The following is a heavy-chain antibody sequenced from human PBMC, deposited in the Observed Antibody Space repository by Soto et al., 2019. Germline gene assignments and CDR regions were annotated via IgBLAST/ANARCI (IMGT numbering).Heavy chain of an antibody. CDR3: ARLRIATNNYKWFDP. V-gene: IGHV4-31*03. D-gene: IGHD2-21*01. Sequence: SETLSLTCSVSGAALNSGNYYWSWIRQVPGKDLEWIGHIYVTGAVDYNPSLRDRITISQDTSERQFSLNLRLVTAADTAVYYCARLRIATNNYKWFDPWGQGTLVTVSS. CDR1: GAALNSGNYY. J-gene: IGHJ5*02. CDR2: IYVTGAV.